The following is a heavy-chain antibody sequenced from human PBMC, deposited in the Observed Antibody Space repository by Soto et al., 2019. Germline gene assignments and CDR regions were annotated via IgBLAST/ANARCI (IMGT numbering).Heavy chain of an antibody. D-gene: IGHD1-26*01. CDR3: AKERYSGYYDY. V-gene: IGHV3-23*01. CDR1: GFTFSRYA. Sequence: PVGSLRLSCVASGFTFSRYAMIWVRQAPGKGLEWISSISETGGSTYYAASVKGRFTISRDNSMNTLYLQVNSLRAEDTAVYYCAKERYSGYYDYWGQGTPVTVSS. J-gene: IGHJ4*02. CDR2: ISETGGST.